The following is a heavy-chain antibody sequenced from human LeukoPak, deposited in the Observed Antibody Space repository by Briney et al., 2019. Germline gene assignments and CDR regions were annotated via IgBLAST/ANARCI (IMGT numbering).Heavy chain of an antibody. CDR3: ARGPASYCSSTSCLSRVFDY. D-gene: IGHD2-2*01. CDR1: GGSISSTIYY. V-gene: IGHV4-39*07. Sequence: SETLSLTCTVSGGSISSTIYYWGWIRQPPGKGLEWIGSIYYSGYTYYNPSLESRVTISVDTSKNQFSLKLSSVTAADTAVYYCARGPASYCSSTSCLSRVFDYWGQGTLVTVSS. J-gene: IGHJ4*02. CDR2: IYYSGYT.